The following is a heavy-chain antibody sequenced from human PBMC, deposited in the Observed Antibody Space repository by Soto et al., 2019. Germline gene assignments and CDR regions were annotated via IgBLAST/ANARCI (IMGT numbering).Heavy chain of an antibody. CDR2: FDPEDGET. Sequence: GAAVKVSCKVCGYTLTELSMHWVRQAPGKGLEWMGGFDPEDGETIYAQKFQGRVTMTEDTSTDTAYMELSSLRSEDTAVYYCANLPSRRYDILTGPWGFDPWGQGTLVTFSS. J-gene: IGHJ5*02. CDR1: GYTLTELS. D-gene: IGHD3-9*01. CDR3: ANLPSRRYDILTGPWGFDP. V-gene: IGHV1-24*01.